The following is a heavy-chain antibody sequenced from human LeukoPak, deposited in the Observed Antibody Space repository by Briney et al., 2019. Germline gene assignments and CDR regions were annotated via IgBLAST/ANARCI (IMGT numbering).Heavy chain of an antibody. J-gene: IGHJ6*03. CDR3: ARIPGATVVTRYYYYYYMDV. Sequence: PSETLSLTCAVYGGSFSGYYWSWIRQPPGKGVEWVGEINHSGSTNYNPSLKRRVTISVDTSKNQFSLKLTSVTAADTAVYYCARIPGATVVTRYYYYYYMDVWGKGTTVTVSS. D-gene: IGHD4-23*01. CDR2: INHSGST. V-gene: IGHV4-34*01. CDR1: GGSFSGYY.